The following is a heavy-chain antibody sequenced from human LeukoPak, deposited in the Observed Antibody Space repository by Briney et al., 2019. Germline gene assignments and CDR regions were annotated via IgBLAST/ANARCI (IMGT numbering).Heavy chain of an antibody. CDR3: ARYHCAISACYYDNWFDP. CDR2: ISTYNGNT. Sequence: ASVRVSCKASGYTFTNYGISWVRQAPGQSLEWMGWISTYNGNTNYAENLQGRVTMTTDTSTSTAYMELRSLRSDDSAVYYCARYHCAISACYYDNWFDPWGPGTLVTVSS. D-gene: IGHD2-21*02. CDR1: GYTFTNYG. J-gene: IGHJ5*02. V-gene: IGHV1-18*01.